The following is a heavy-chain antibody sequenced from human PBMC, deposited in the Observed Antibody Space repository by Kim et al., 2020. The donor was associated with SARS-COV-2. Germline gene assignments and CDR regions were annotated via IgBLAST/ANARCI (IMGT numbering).Heavy chain of an antibody. V-gene: IGHV4-31*03. J-gene: IGHJ3*02. D-gene: IGHD2-2*01. Sequence: SETLSLTCTVSGASITSANYYWGWIRQQPGKGLEFIGYIYYSGAPYYSPSLNRRVTLSRDTSTNPFSLRLTSVTAADPAVFYCAREIAVVGDSDAFDIWGQGTVVTVSS. CDR1: GASITSANYY. CDR2: IYYSGAP. CDR3: AREIAVVGDSDAFDI.